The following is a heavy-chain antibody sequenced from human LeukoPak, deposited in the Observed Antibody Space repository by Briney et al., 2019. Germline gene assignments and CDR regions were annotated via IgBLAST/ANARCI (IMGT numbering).Heavy chain of an antibody. V-gene: IGHV4-39*07. Sequence: SETLSLTCTVSGGSVSSSSYYWGWIRQPPGKGLEWIGCIYYSGTTYYNSSLKSRVTLSVDTSGNQFSLKLSSVTAADTAVYYCARDVFECSSISCYYYYYYYMDVWGRGTTVTVSS. CDR3: ARDVFECSSISCYYYYYYYMDV. D-gene: IGHD2-2*01. J-gene: IGHJ6*03. CDR2: IYYSGTT. CDR1: GGSVSSSSYY.